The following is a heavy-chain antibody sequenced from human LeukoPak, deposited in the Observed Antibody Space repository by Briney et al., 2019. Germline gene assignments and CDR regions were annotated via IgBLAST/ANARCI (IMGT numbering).Heavy chain of an antibody. Sequence: GGSLRLSCAASGFTFSSYSMNWVRQAPGKGLEWVSSISSSSSYIYYADSVKGRFTISRDNAKNSLYLQMNSLRAEDTAVYYCARDSGRFGKLVYWGQGTLVTVSS. CDR3: ARDSGRFGKLVY. V-gene: IGHV3-21*01. J-gene: IGHJ4*02. CDR2: ISSSSSYI. CDR1: GFTFSSYS. D-gene: IGHD3-10*01.